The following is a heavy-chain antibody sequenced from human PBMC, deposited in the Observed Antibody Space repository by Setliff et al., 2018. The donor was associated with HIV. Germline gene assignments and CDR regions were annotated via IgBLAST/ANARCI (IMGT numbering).Heavy chain of an antibody. Sequence: KTSETLSLTCTVSGGSISSSSYYWGWIRQPPGKGLEWIGSIYYSGRTYYNPSLKSRVTISVDTSKNQFSLKLSSVTAADTAVYYCARRGAYDYVWGSYPPPFDYWGQGTLVTVSS. D-gene: IGHD3-16*02. CDR2: IYYSGRT. CDR1: GGSISSSSYY. V-gene: IGHV4-39*01. J-gene: IGHJ4*02. CDR3: ARRGAYDYVWGSYPPPFDY.